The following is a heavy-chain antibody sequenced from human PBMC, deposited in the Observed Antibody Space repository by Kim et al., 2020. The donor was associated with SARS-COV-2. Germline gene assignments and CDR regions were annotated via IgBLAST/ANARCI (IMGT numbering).Heavy chain of an antibody. J-gene: IGHJ6*02. CDR1: GFTFNDYF. V-gene: IGHV3-11*01. D-gene: IGHD5-18*01. Sequence: GGSLRLSCAASGFTFNDYFMSWIRQAPGKGLEWLSDINTSGSSTFYADSVKGRFTISRDNAKSSLYLQMNSLRAEDTAIYYCTRAFVPGGYTYGYYHGMDVWGRGTTVTVSS. CDR2: INTSGSST. CDR3: TRAFVPGGYTYGYYHGMDV.